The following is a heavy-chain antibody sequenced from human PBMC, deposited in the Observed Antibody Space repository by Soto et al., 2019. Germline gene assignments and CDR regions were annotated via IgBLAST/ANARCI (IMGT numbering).Heavy chain of an antibody. D-gene: IGHD4-4*01. CDR1: GYTFTGYY. CDR2: INPNSGGT. CDR3: VRDGGMATVPTLDFDY. Sequence: QVQLVQSGAEVKKPGASVKVSCKASGYTFTGYYIHWVRQAPGQGRERMGWINPNSGGTNYAQKFQGWVTMTRDTSISTAYMELSRLRSDDTAVYYCVRDGGMATVPTLDFDYWGQGTLVTVSS. V-gene: IGHV1-2*04. J-gene: IGHJ4*02.